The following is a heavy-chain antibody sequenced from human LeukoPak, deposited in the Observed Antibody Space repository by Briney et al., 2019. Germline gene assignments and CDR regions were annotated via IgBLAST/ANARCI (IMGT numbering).Heavy chain of an antibody. CDR1: GGSFSGYF. D-gene: IGHD3-10*02. V-gene: IGHV4-34*01. Sequence: SETLSLTCAVYGGSFSGYFWSWIRQSPGKGLEWIGEIDHSGNTNYNPSLKSRVIISVDTSKNQFSLKVNSVSAADTAIYYCARRVTVNYVGFFGQDINHYYMDDWGRGTPVTVSS. CDR3: ARRVTVNYVGFFGQDINHYYMDD. J-gene: IGHJ6*03. CDR2: IDHSGNT.